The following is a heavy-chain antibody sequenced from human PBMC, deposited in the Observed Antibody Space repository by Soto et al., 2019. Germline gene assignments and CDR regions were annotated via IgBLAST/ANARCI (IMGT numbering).Heavy chain of an antibody. Sequence: QVQLVESGGGVVQAGRSLRLSCAASGFTFSSHGIHWVRQAPGKGLEWVAFIWADGSNVEYADSVKGRFTISRDSSKSTVDLQMNSLRAEDTAVYSCARDGQQLVPYGLDAWGQGTTVTVSS. V-gene: IGHV3-33*01. CDR2: IWADGSNV. J-gene: IGHJ6*02. D-gene: IGHD6-6*01. CDR3: ARDGQQLVPYGLDA. CDR1: GFTFSSHG.